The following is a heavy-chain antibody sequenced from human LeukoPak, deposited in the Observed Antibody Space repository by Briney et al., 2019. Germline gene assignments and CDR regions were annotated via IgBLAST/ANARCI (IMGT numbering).Heavy chain of an antibody. CDR1: GFHVSSKF. D-gene: IGHD6-13*01. Sequence: GGSLRLSCAASGFHVSSKFMTWVRQAPGKGLEWVSVIYSGGLTFYADSVQGRFTISRDNSKNTVSLHMNDLKADDTAVYYCAKDEAAAGGGLDHWGQGTLVIVSS. V-gene: IGHV3-53*01. J-gene: IGHJ4*02. CDR2: IYSGGLT. CDR3: AKDEAAAGGGLDH.